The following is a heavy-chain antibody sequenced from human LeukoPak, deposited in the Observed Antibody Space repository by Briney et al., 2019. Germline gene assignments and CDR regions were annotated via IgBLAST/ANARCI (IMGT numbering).Heavy chain of an antibody. CDR1: GFNFGNAW. CDR2: IKSKVDGGAI. D-gene: IGHD2/OR15-2a*01. J-gene: IGHJ5*02. CDR3: ATDTFYMKGFDP. Sequence: GGSLRLSCAASGFNFGNAWMYWVRQAPGEGLEWVGRIKSKVDGGAIDYPAPVKARFTMSRDDSRNILYLQMYSLKTEDTARYYCATDTFYMKGFDPWGQGTQVIVSS. V-gene: IGHV3-15*07.